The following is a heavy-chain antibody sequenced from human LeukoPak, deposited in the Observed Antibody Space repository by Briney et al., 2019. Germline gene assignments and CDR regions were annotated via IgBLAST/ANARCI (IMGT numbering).Heavy chain of an antibody. J-gene: IGHJ4*02. CDR2: IYSGGSI. CDR1: GFTVSSNY. D-gene: IGHD4-11*01. V-gene: IGHV3-53*01. CDR3: ASNLGPLKSKPDDY. Sequence: GGSLRLSCAASGFTVSSNYMNWVRQAPGKGLEWVSVIYSGGSIYHADSVKGRFTISRDNSKNTLYLQMDSLRAEDTAVYYCASNLGPLKSKPDDYWGQGTLVTVSS.